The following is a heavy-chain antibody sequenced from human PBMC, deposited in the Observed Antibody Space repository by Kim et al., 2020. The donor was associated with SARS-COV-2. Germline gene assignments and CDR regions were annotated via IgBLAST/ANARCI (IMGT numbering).Heavy chain of an antibody. J-gene: IGHJ6*02. CDR2: IYYTGST. Sequence: SETLSLTCTVSGGSISSGGYYWSWIRQHPGKGLEWIGYIYYTGSTYYNPSLKSRVTISIDTSKNQFSLKLSSVTAADTALYYCARDSRVLTGLYGMDVWGQGTTVTVSS. CDR1: GGSISSGGYY. D-gene: IGHD3-9*01. CDR3: ARDSRVLTGLYGMDV. V-gene: IGHV4-31*03.